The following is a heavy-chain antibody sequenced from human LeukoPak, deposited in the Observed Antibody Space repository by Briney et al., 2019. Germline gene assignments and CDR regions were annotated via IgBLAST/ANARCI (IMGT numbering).Heavy chain of an antibody. J-gene: IGHJ4*02. CDR1: GFPFSSYA. Sequence: PGRSLRLSCTASGFPFSSYAMHWVRQAPGEGLEWVAVIASDGRDKYHADSVKGRFTISRDNSKNTLYLQMNSLRAEDTAVYHCAKDGDIGAAGYYFDYWGQGTLVTVSS. CDR2: IASDGRDK. V-gene: IGHV3-30*04. D-gene: IGHD6-13*01. CDR3: AKDGDIGAAGYYFDY.